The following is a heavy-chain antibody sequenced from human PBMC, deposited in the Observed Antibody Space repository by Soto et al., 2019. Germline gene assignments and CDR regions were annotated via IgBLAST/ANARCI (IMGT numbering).Heavy chain of an antibody. CDR3: ASSPAFSSGWYGITPDPSHGMDV. J-gene: IGHJ6*02. CDR1: GYTFTSFY. Sequence: QMQLVQSGAEVKRPGASVRVSCKSSGYTFTSFYIHWVRQAPGQGLEWMGIINPSGGITNFAPRFQGRVTMTRDMSTITHYMELSSLKSDATAVYYCASSPAFSSGWYGITPDPSHGMDVWRQGTTVTV. V-gene: IGHV1-46*01. CDR2: INPSGGIT. D-gene: IGHD6-13*01.